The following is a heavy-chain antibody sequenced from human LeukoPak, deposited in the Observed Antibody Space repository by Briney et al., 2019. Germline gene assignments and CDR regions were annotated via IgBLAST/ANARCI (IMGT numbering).Heavy chain of an antibody. Sequence: ASVKVSCKASGGTFSNYAISWVRQAPGQGLEWMGGIIPNFGTADYPQKFQGRVTITTDESTSTTYMELSSLRSEDAAVYYCARISSYDSSAYPPGNWGQGTLVTVSS. CDR2: IIPNFGTA. CDR3: ARISSYDSSAYPPGN. CDR1: GGTFSNYA. V-gene: IGHV1-69*05. J-gene: IGHJ4*02. D-gene: IGHD3-22*01.